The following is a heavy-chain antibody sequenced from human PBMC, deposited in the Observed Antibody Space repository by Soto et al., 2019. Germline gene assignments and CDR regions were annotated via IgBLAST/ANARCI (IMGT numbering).Heavy chain of an antibody. J-gene: IGHJ4*02. CDR2: TSYDGKTN. CDR3: AREVAMAGTICFDH. CDR1: GFTFSSFA. D-gene: IGHD6-19*01. Sequence: PGGSLRLSCVASGFTFSSFAMHWVRQAPGKGLEWVAVTSYDGKTNYYAESVQGRFTISRDNSDNTLYLQMNSPRPADTALYYCAREVAMAGTICFDHRGQGTLVTVSS. V-gene: IGHV3-30*04.